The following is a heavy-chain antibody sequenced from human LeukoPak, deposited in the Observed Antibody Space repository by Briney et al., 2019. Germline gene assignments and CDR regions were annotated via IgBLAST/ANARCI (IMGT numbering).Heavy chain of an antibody. CDR3: ARHVVAVGFDY. V-gene: IGHV3-23*01. CDR2: ISGSGGST. J-gene: IGHJ4*02. D-gene: IGHD3-22*01. Sequence: GGTLRLSCAASGFTFSSYGMSWVRQAPGKGLEWVSAISGSGGSTYYADSVKGQFTISRDNAKNSLYLQMNSLRVEDTAVYYCARHVVAVGFDYWGQGTLVTVSS. CDR1: GFTFSSYG.